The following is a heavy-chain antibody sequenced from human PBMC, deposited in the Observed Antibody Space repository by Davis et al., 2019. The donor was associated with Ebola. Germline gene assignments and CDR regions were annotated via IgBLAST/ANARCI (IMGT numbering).Heavy chain of an antibody. V-gene: IGHV3-7*03. CDR2: ITHDGSVK. Sequence: PGASLILSCAASGFTFSNYWMAWGRQAPGKGLEWVAHITHDGSVKDYVDSVKGRFTISRDNAKNSLYLQMNSLRVEDTAFYYCVRDGWASLFDYWGQGTLVTVSS. J-gene: IGHJ4*02. D-gene: IGHD6-19*01. CDR1: GFTFSNYW. CDR3: VRDGWASLFDY.